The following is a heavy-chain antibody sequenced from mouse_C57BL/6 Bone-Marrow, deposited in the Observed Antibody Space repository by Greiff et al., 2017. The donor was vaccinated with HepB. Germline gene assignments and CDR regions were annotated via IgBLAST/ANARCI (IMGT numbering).Heavy chain of an antibody. V-gene: IGHV1-64*01. CDR1: GYTFTSYW. CDR3: ARRGYDHYYAMDY. D-gene: IGHD3-1*01. J-gene: IGHJ4*01. Sequence: QVQLQQPGAELVKPGASVKLSCKASGYTFTSYWMHWVKQRPGQGLEWIGMIHPNSGSTNYNEKFKSKATLTVDKSSSTAYMQLSSLTSEDSAVYYCARRGYDHYYAMDYWGQGTSVTGSS. CDR2: IHPNSGST.